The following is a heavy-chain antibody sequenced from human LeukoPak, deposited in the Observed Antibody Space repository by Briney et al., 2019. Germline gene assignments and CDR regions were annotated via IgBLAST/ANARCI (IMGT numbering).Heavy chain of an antibody. J-gene: IGHJ4*02. D-gene: IGHD2/OR15-2a*01. CDR2: IYYSEST. V-gene: IGHV4-31*03. CDR1: GGSISSGGYY. Sequence: PSETLSLTCTVSGGSISSGGYYWSWIRQHPGKGLEWIGYIYYSESTYYNPSLKSRVTISVDTSKNQFSLKLSSVTAADTAVYYCARMALNQYFPGTFDYWGQGTLVTVSS. CDR3: ARMALNQYFPGTFDY.